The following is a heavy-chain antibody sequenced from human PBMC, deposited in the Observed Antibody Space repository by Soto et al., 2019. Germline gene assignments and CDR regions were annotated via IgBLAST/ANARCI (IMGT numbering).Heavy chain of an antibody. D-gene: IGHD2-8*01. J-gene: IGHJ4*02. CDR2: ITNSDYT. CDR1: GFTFNIFN. CDR3: TLYDALFFDF. V-gene: IGHV3-21*01. Sequence: GGSLRLSCAASGFTFNIFNMNWVRQAPGKGLEWVSSITNSDYTSHADSVKGRFTISRDNAKKSLYLQMNSLRAEDTAVYYCTLYDALFFDFWGQGALVTVSS.